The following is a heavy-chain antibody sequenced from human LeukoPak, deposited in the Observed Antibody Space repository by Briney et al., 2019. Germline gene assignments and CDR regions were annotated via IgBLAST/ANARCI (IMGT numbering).Heavy chain of an antibody. D-gene: IGHD3-22*01. Sequence: SQTLSLTCTVSGGSISSGDYYWSWIRQPPGKGLEWIGYVYYSGSTYYNPSLKSRVTISVDTSKNQFSLKLSSVTAADTAVYYCARDANYYDSSGYSTHFDYWGQGTLVTVSS. V-gene: IGHV4-30-4*01. CDR3: ARDANYYDSSGYSTHFDY. J-gene: IGHJ4*02. CDR2: VYYSGST. CDR1: GGSISSGDYY.